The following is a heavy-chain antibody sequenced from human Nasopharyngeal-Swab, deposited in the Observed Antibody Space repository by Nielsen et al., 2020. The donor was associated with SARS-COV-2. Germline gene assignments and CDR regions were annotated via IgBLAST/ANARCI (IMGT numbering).Heavy chain of an antibody. J-gene: IGHJ4*02. CDR3: AKVPQYCSNGVCFGY. D-gene: IGHD2-8*01. Sequence: GGPLRLSCAASGFTLNHFGMHWVRQAPGKGLEWVSFISYEGSIRNYIDSVKGRFTVSRDSSKNTVYLQMNSLRAEDTAVYYCAKVPQYCSNGVCFGYWGQGTLVTVSS. V-gene: IGHV3-30*18. CDR1: GFTLNHFG. CDR2: ISYEGSIR.